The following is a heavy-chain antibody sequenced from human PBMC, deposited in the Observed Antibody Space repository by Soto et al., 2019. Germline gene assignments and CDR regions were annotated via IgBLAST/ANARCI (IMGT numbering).Heavy chain of an antibody. V-gene: IGHV3-23*01. J-gene: IGHJ5*02. Sequence: EVQLLESGGGLVQPGGSLRLSCAASGITFSSNAMSWVRQAPGKGLEWVSSISASGTSTYYADSVKGRFTISRDISKNTLYLQMNSLRADDMAVYYCAKRGDSTSGYWFDPWGQGTLVTVSS. CDR3: AKRGDSTSGYWFDP. CDR2: ISASGTST. CDR1: GITFSSNA. D-gene: IGHD6-13*01.